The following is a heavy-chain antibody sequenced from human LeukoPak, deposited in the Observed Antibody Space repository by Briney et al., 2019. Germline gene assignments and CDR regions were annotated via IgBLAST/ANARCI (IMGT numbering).Heavy chain of an antibody. J-gene: IGHJ5*02. V-gene: IGHV3-30*04. CDR3: ARASYPMARFLEIDP. CDR2: ISYDGSNK. D-gene: IGHD3-10*01. CDR1: GFTFSSYA. Sequence: PGRSLRLSCAASGFTFSSYAMHWVRQAPGKGLEWVAVISYDGSNKYYADSVKGRFTISRDNSKNTLYLQTNSLRAEDTAVYYCARASYPMARFLEIDPWGQGTLVTVSS.